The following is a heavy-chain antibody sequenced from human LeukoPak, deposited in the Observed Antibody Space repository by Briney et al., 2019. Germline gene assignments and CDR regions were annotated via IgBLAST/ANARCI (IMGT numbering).Heavy chain of an antibody. J-gene: IGHJ5*02. CDR1: GYTFTSYY. CDR3: ARGDYGSGSYYNSPWFDP. CDR2: INPSGGST. D-gene: IGHD3-10*01. Sequence: ASVKVSCKASGYTFTSYYMHWVRQPPGQGLEWMGIINPSGGSTSYAQKFKGRVTMTRDMSTSTVYMELSSLRSEDTAVYYCARGDYGSGSYYNSPWFDPWGQGTLVTVSS. V-gene: IGHV1-46*01.